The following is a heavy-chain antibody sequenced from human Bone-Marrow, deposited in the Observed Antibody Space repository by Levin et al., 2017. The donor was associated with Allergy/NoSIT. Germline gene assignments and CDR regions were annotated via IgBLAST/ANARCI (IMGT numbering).Heavy chain of an antibody. D-gene: IGHD2-21*02. V-gene: IGHV3-74*01. J-gene: IGHJ4*02. CDR3: AGYCGGDCYWHY. CDR2: INPDGSST. Sequence: GGSLRLSCAASGFTFSRYWMHWVRQAPGKGLVGVATINPDGSSTDYADSVKGRFTISRDNAKNTMYLQMSSLRVEDTAVYYCAGYCGGDCYWHYWGQGTLVTVSS. CDR1: GFTFSRYW.